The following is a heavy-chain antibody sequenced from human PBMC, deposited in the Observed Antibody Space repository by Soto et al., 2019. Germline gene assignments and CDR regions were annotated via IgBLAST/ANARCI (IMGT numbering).Heavy chain of an antibody. J-gene: IGHJ5*02. V-gene: IGHV4-30-4*01. CDR2: IYYSGST. CDR3: ARALRTGYDFWSGYPRWFDP. D-gene: IGHD3-3*01. CDR1: GGSISNVNDC. Sequence: PSETLSLTCIVSGGSISNVNDCWSWIRQRPDKGLEWIGYIYYSGSTYYNPSLKSRVTISVDTSKNQFSLKLSSVTAADTAVYYCARALRTGYDFWSGYPRWFDPWGQGTLVTVSS.